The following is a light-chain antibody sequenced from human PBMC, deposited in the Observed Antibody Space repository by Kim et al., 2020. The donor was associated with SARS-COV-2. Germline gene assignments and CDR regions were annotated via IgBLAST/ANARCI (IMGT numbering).Light chain of an antibody. V-gene: IGKV3-20*01. Sequence: FSPGERPTLSCRASQSVDSNYLAWFQQKPGQAPRLLIYVASSRATGIPDRFSGSGSGTDFTLTISRLEPEDFAVYYCQQYGSSPYTFGQGTKLEI. J-gene: IGKJ2*01. CDR1: QSVDSNY. CDR2: VAS. CDR3: QQYGSSPYT.